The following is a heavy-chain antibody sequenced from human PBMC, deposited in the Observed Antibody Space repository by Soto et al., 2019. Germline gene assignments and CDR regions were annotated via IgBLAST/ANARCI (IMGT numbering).Heavy chain of an antibody. D-gene: IGHD2-15*01. CDR1: GYSFTSYW. Sequence: GESLKISCKGSGYSFTSYWIGWVRQMPGKGLEWMGIIYPGDSDTRYSPSFQGQVTISADKSISTAYLQWSSLKASDTAMYYCARLRYCSGGSCYSQQYGMDVWGQGTTVPVSS. V-gene: IGHV5-51*01. CDR3: ARLRYCSGGSCYSQQYGMDV. CDR2: IYPGDSDT. J-gene: IGHJ6*02.